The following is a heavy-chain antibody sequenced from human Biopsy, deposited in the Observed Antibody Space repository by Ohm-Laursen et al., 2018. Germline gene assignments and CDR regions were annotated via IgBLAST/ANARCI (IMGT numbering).Heavy chain of an antibody. CDR3: ARHPTGFWFDP. V-gene: IGHV4-39*01. J-gene: IGHJ5*02. CDR2: IFYSGII. CDR1: GGSVSSNTNY. Sequence: SETLSLTCTVSGGSVSSNTNYWAWIRQPPGKELEWIGSIFYSGIIYYNPSLKSRVSISVDTSKNQFSLNLNSVTAADTAVYYCARHPTGFWFDPWGQGTLVIVSS.